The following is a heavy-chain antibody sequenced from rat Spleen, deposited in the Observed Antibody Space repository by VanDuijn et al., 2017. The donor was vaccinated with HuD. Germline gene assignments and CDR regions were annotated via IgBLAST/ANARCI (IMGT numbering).Heavy chain of an antibody. CDR1: GFTFSNYG. V-gene: IGHV5-20*01. Sequence: EVQLVESGGGLVQPGRSMKLSCAASGFTFSNYGMAWVRQAPKKGLEWVAYISYDGGSTYYRDPVKGRFTISRDNAKSTLYLQMDSLRSEDTATYYCTTVIPKDWGQGVMVTVSS. D-gene: IGHD2-1*01. CDR3: TTVIPKD. CDR2: ISYDGGST. J-gene: IGHJ2*01.